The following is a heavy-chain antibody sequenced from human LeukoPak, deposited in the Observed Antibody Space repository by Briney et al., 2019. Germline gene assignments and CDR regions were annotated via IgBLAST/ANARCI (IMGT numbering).Heavy chain of an antibody. V-gene: IGHV4-38-2*02. CDR3: ARERDGGDY. CDR1: GYSISSGYY. J-gene: IGHJ4*02. D-gene: IGHD3-16*01. Sequence: SETLSLTCTVSGYSISSGYYWVWIRQPPGKGLEWIGSIHHSGSTYYNPSLKSRVTMSVDTSKNQISLNLNSVTAADTAVYYCARERDGGDYWGQGTLVTVSS. CDR2: IHHSGST.